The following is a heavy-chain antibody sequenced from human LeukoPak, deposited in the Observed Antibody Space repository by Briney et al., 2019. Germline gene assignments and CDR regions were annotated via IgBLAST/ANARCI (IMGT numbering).Heavy chain of an antibody. D-gene: IGHD1-26*01. V-gene: IGHV4-59*11. CDR2: IYYSGST. J-gene: IGHJ4*02. CDR1: GGSISSHY. Sequence: SETLSLTCTVSGGSISSHYWSWIRQPPGKGLEWIGYIYYSGSTNYNPSLKSRVTISVDTSKNQFSLKLSSVTAADTAVYYCARALGGSYFDYWGQGTLGTVSS. CDR3: ARALGGSYFDY.